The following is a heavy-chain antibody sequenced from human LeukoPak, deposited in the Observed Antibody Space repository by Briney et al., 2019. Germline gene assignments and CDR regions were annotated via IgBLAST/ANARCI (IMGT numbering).Heavy chain of an antibody. Sequence: PGGSLRLSCAASGFIVSSNYISWVRQAPGKGLEWVSVIYSGGTTYYADSVKGRFTISRDTSKNTLYLQMNSLRAEDTAVYYCARDRAPPTSWYFDLWGRGTLVTVSS. CDR1: GFIVSSNY. V-gene: IGHV3-53*01. CDR3: ARDRAPPTSWYFDL. CDR2: IYSGGTT. D-gene: IGHD3-10*01. J-gene: IGHJ2*01.